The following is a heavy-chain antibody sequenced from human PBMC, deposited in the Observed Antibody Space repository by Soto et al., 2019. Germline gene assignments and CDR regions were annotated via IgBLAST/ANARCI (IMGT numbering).Heavy chain of an antibody. CDR1: GFTFSSYG. V-gene: IGHV3-33*01. CDR3: ARDRIGQGFDY. CDR2: IWYDGSNK. J-gene: IGHJ4*02. Sequence: QVQLVESGGGVVQPGRSLRLSCAASGFTFSSYGMHWVRQAPGKGLEWVAVIWYDGSNKYYADFVKGRFTISRDNSKNTLYLQMNSLRAEDTAVYYCARDRIGQGFDYWGQGTLVTVSS. D-gene: IGHD3-10*01.